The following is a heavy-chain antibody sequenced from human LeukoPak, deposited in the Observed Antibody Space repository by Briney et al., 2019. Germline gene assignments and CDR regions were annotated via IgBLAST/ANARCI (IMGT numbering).Heavy chain of an antibody. CDR2: ISSSSSTI. D-gene: IGHD1-26*01. J-gene: IGHJ5*02. V-gene: IGHV3-48*02. Sequence: GGSLRLSCAASGFTFSSYSMNWVRQAPGKGLEWVSYISSSSSTIYYADSVKGRFTISRDNAKNSLYLQMNSLRDEDTAVYYCARGPPRGELRSNWFDPWGQGTLVTVSS. CDR3: ARGPPRGELRSNWFDP. CDR1: GFTFSSYS.